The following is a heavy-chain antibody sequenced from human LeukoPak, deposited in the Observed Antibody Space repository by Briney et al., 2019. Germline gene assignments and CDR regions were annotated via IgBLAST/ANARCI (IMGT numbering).Heavy chain of an antibody. V-gene: IGHV4-59*08. CDR1: GGSISSYY. CDR3: ARPQRAYCGGDCLSWVDP. CDR2: IYYSGST. Sequence: SETLSLTCTVSGGSISSYYWSWIRQPPGKGLEWIGYIYYSGSTNYNPSLKSRVTISVDTSKNQFSLKLSSVTAADTAVYYCARPQRAYCGGDCLSWVDPGGQGTRVTVSS. D-gene: IGHD2-21*02. J-gene: IGHJ5*02.